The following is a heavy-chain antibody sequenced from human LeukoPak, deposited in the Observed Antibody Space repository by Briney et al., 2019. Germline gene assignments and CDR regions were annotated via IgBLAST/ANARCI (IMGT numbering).Heavy chain of an antibody. CDR3: ARDSTGTISY. V-gene: IGHV3-21*01. CDR2: ISSSSSYI. CDR1: GFTFSSYS. Sequence: GGSLRLSCAASGFTFSSYSMNWVRQAPGKGLEGVSSISSSSSYIYYADSVKGRFTISRDNAKNSLYLQMNSLRAEDTAVYYCARDSTGTISYWGQGTLVTVSS. D-gene: IGHD1-7*01. J-gene: IGHJ4*02.